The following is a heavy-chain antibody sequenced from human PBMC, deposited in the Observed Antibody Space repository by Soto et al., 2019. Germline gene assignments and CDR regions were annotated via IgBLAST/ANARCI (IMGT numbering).Heavy chain of an antibody. CDR1: GFTFSSYS. D-gene: IGHD3-3*01. V-gene: IGHV3-48*02. CDR2: ISSSSSTI. CDR3: ARGNYDFGSAERESTIDY. Sequence: QLGGSLRLSCAASGFTFSSYSMNWVRQAPGKGLEWVSYISSSSSTIYYADSVKGRFTISRDNAKNSLYLQMNSLRDEDTAVYYCARGNYDFGSAERESTIDYWGQGTLVTVSS. J-gene: IGHJ4*02.